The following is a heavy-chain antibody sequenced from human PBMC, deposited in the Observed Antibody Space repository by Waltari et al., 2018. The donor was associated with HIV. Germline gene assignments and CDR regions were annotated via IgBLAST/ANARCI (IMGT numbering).Heavy chain of an antibody. V-gene: IGHV3-30*18. J-gene: IGHJ4*02. CDR2: RSYDGTKK. Sequence: QVQLVESGGGVVQPGRSLRLSCAASGFTFSNFGMHWVRQAPGKGLEWVAIRSYDGTKKDYADSVKCRFTISRDNSKNTLYLQMNSLETEDTAVYYCAKDRGGDVYNVNLYYFDYWGQGILVTVSS. D-gene: IGHD1-1*01. CDR3: AKDRGGDVYNVNLYYFDY. CDR1: GFTFSNFG.